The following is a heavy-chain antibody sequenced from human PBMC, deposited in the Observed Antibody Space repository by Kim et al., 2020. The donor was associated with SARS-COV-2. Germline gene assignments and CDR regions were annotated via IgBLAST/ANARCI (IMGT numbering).Heavy chain of an antibody. CDR2: ISAYNGNT. V-gene: IGHV1-18*04. D-gene: IGHD6-19*01. Sequence: ASVKVSCKASGYTFTSYGISWVRQAPGQGLEWMGWISAYNGNTNYAQKLQGRVTMTTDTSTSTAYMELRSLRSDDTAVYYCARHAYSSGSSGSWNWFDPWGQGTLVTVSS. CDR1: GYTFTSYG. J-gene: IGHJ5*02. CDR3: ARHAYSSGSSGSWNWFDP.